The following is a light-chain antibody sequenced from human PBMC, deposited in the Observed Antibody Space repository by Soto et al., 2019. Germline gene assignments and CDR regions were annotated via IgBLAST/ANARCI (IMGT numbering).Light chain of an antibody. Sequence: DIQMTQSPYSLSTSVGDRVTITCRTSQSVSTYLNWYQQRPGKAPKLLIYGASSLQSGVPSRFSGSGSGTHFTLTIISLQPEDFATYYCQEGSTLLTFGGGTKVEIK. CDR2: GAS. V-gene: IGKV1-39*01. J-gene: IGKJ4*01. CDR3: QEGSTLLT. CDR1: QSVSTY.